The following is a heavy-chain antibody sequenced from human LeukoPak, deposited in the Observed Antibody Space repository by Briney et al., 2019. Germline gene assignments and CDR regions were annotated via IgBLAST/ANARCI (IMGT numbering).Heavy chain of an antibody. D-gene: IGHD6-13*01. CDR1: GFTFDDYA. Sequence: GGSLRLSCAASGFTFDDYAMHWVRQAPGKGLEWVSLISWDGGSTYYADSVKGRFTISRANSKNSLYLQMNNLRAEDTALYYCAKDIRGSTSWYGLDYWGQGTLVTVSS. CDR3: AKDIRGSTSWYGLDY. V-gene: IGHV3-43D*03. J-gene: IGHJ4*02. CDR2: ISWDGGST.